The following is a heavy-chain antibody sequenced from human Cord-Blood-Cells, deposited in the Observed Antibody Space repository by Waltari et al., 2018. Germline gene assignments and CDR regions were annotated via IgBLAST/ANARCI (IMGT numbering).Heavy chain of an antibody. J-gene: IGHJ6*02. CDR3: ARDEAGGGSYYYYYYGMDV. V-gene: IGHV1-18*01. CDR2: ISAYNGNT. CDR1: GYTFTSYG. Sequence: QVQLVQSGAEVKKPGASVKVSCKASGYTFTSYGISWVRQAPGQGLEWMGWISAYNGNTNYAQKLQGRVTMTTDTPTSTAYMELRSLRSDDTAVYYCARDEAGGGSYYYYYYGMDVWGQGTTVTVSS. D-gene: IGHD1-26*01.